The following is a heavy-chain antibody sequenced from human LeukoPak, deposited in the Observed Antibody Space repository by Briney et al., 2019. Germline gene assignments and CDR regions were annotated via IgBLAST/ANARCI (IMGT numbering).Heavy chain of an antibody. CDR2: IRYDGSDK. CDR1: GFNFSSYG. V-gene: IGHV3-30*02. Sequence: PGGSLRLSCAASGFNFSSYGFHWVRQAPGKGLEWVTFIRYDGSDKCYADSVMGRFTISRDNAKKMLYLQMTSLKVEDTATYCARAGNSESIWGQGIPVTVSS. D-gene: IGHD4-11*01. CDR3: ARAGNSESI. J-gene: IGHJ4*02.